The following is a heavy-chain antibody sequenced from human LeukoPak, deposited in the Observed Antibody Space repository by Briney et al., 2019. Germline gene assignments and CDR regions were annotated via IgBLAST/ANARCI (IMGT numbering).Heavy chain of an antibody. CDR2: INPNSGGT. V-gene: IGHV1-2*02. D-gene: IGHD3-10*01. J-gene: IGHJ4*02. Sequence: ASVKVSCKASGYTFTGYYMHWVRQAPGQGLEWMGWINPNSGGTNYAQKFQGRVTMTRDTSISTAYMELSRLRSDDTAVYYCARDRITIVRGVTSSYWGQGTLVTVSS. CDR3: ARDRITIVRGVTSSY. CDR1: GYTFTGYY.